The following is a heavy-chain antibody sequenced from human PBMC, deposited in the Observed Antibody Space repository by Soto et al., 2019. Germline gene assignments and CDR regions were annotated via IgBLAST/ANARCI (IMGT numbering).Heavy chain of an antibody. D-gene: IGHD1-26*01. V-gene: IGHV1-69*02. CDR2: IIPILGIA. J-gene: IGHJ4*02. CDR3: ARGPLGAYYFDY. CDR1: GGTFSSYT. Sequence: QVQLVQSGAEVKKPGSSVKVSCKASGGTFSSYTISWVRQAPGQGLEWMGRIIPILGIANYAQKFQGRVTITADKSTSTAYMELSSLRSEDPAVYYRARGPLGAYYFDYWGQGTLVTVSS.